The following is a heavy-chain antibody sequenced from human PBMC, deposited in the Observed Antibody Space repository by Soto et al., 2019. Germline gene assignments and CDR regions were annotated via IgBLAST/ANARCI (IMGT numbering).Heavy chain of an antibody. V-gene: IGHV4-34*01. CDR2: INHSGST. CDR3: ARRLLIVVVPAAIDRGWFDP. D-gene: IGHD2-2*01. J-gene: IGHJ5*02. CDR1: GGSFSGYY. Sequence: SETLSLTCAVYGGSFSGYYWSWIRQPPGKGLEWIGEINHSGSTNYNPSLKSRVTISVDTSKNQFSLKLSSVTAADTAVYYCARRLLIVVVPAAIDRGWFDPWGQGTLV.